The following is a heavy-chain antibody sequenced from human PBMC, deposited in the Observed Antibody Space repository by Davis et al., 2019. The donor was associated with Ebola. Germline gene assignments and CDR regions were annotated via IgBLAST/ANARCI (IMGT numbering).Heavy chain of an antibody. CDR2: IYYSGST. CDR1: GGSISSYY. J-gene: IGHJ6*03. CDR3: ASSQLGDYYYMDV. V-gene: IGHV4-59*08. Sequence: PSETLSLTCTVSGGSISSYYWSWIRQPPGKGLEWIGYIYYSGSTNYNPSLKSRVTISVDTSKNQFSLKLSSVTAADTAVYYCASSQLGDYYYMDVWGKGTTVTVSS. D-gene: IGHD2-2*01.